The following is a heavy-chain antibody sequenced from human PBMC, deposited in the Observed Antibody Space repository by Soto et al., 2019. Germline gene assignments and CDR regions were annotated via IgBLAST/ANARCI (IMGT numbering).Heavy chain of an antibody. D-gene: IGHD2-8*01. J-gene: IGHJ5*02. V-gene: IGHV3-23*01. CDR1: GFTFSSYA. CDR3: AKDGAVYAIFYWFDP. Sequence: GGSLRLSCAASGFTFSSYAMSWVRQAPGKGLEWVSAISGSGGSTYYADSVKGRFTISRDNSKNTLYLQMNSLRAEDAAVYYCAKDGAVYAIFYWFDPWGQGTLVTVSS. CDR2: ISGSGGST.